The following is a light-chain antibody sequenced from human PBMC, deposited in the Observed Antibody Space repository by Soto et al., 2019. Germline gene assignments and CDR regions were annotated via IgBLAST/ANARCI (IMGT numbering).Light chain of an antibody. CDR1: QGISSY. CDR3: QQYYSYSWT. J-gene: IGKJ1*01. Sequence: AIRMTQSPSSLSASTGDRVTITCRASQGISSYLAWYQQKPGKAPKLLIYAASTLQSGVPSRFSGSGSGTDFTLTISCLQSEDFATYYCQQYYSYSWTFGQGTKVKSN. V-gene: IGKV1-8*01. CDR2: AAS.